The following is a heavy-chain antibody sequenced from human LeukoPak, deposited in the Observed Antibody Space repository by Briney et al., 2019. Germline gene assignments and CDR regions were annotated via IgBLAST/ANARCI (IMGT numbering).Heavy chain of an antibody. CDR1: GCTFSSYA. J-gene: IGHJ3*01. CDR2: IGASGVDT. D-gene: IGHD3-22*01. Sequence: GWSLSLSCEASGCTFSSYAMTWVRQAPERGLEWVSAIGASGVDTYYADSVKGRFTISRDNAKNTLYLHMTSLGAEDTAVYFCAKRPRDTSGYYLGAFDGWGQGTTVTVSS. CDR3: AKRPRDTSGYYLGAFDG. V-gene: IGHV3-23*01.